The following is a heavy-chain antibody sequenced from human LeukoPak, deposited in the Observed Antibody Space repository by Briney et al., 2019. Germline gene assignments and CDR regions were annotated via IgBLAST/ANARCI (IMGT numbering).Heavy chain of an antibody. CDR3: ARDGFATNSNFDY. J-gene: IGHJ4*02. Sequence: SETLSLTCTVSGGSISSTSYFWGWIRQPPGKGLEWIGSIYYSGSTYYNPSLKSRVTISVDTSKNHFSLKLSSVTAADTAVYYCARDGFATNSNFDYWGQGTLVTVSS. CDR2: IYYSGST. V-gene: IGHV4-39*02. D-gene: IGHD4-23*01. CDR1: GGSISSTSYF.